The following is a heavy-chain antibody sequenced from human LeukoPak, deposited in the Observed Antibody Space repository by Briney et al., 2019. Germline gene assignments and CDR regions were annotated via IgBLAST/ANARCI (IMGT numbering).Heavy chain of an antibody. CDR3: ASGIAAAGTWSNDY. D-gene: IGHD6-13*01. Sequence: SETLSLTCAVYGGSFSGYYWSWIRQPPGKGLEWIGEINHSGSTNYNPSLKSRVTISVDTSKNQFSLKLSSVTAADTAVYYCASGIAAAGTWSNDYWAQGTLVTVSS. V-gene: IGHV4-34*01. CDR1: GGSFSGYY. J-gene: IGHJ4*02. CDR2: INHSGST.